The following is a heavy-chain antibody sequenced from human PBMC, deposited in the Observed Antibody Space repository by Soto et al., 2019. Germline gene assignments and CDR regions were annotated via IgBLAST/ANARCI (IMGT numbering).Heavy chain of an antibody. D-gene: IGHD5-18*01. CDR2: IIPIFGTA. J-gene: IGHJ3*02. V-gene: IGHV1-69*13. CDR3: ARALTAMVAPEAFDI. Sequence: GASVKVSCKASGGTFSSYAISWVRQAPGQGLEWMGGIIPIFGTANYAQKFQGRVTITADESTSTAYMELSSLRSEDTAVYYCARALTAMVAPEAFDIWGQGTMVTVSS. CDR1: GGTFSSYA.